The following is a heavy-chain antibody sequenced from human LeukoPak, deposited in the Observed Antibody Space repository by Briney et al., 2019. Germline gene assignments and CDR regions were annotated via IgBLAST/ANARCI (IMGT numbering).Heavy chain of an antibody. D-gene: IGHD6-13*01. CDR1: GYTFTGYY. CDR3: ARRAAAGTIGFYYYYMDV. V-gene: IGHV1-2*02. Sequence: ASVKVSCKASGYTFTGYYMRWARQAPGQGLEWMGWINPNSGGTNYAQKFQGRVTMTRDTSISTAYMELSRLRSDDTAVYYCARRAAAGTIGFYYYYMDVWGKGTTVTISS. J-gene: IGHJ6*03. CDR2: INPNSGGT.